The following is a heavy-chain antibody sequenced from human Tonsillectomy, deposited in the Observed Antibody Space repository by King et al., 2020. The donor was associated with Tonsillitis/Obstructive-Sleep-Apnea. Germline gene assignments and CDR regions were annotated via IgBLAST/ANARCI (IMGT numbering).Heavy chain of an antibody. CDR2: ISAYNGNT. V-gene: IGHV1-18*01. J-gene: IGHJ6*03. CDR1: GYTFTSYG. D-gene: IGHD6-19*01. Sequence: QLVQSGAEVKKPGASVKVSCKASGYTFTSYGISWVRQAPGQGLEWMGWISAYNGNTNYAQKLQGRVTMTTDTSTSTAYMELRRLRSDDTAVYYCARVASLLGCGWYGFGGYYYYYMDVWGKGTAVTVSS. CDR3: ARVASLLGCGWYGFGGYYYYYMDV.